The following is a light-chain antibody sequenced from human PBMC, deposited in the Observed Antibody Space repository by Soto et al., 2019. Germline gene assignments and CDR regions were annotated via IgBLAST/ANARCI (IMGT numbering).Light chain of an antibody. CDR2: GNS. CDR1: SSNIGAHYD. CDR3: QSYDNSLSVYV. V-gene: IGLV1-40*01. Sequence: QSVLTQPPSVSGAPGQRVTISCTGSSSNIGAHYDVHWYQQLPGTAPKLLIYGNSNRPSGVPDRFSGSKSGTSASLAITGLQAGDEDDYYCQSYDNSLSVYVFGTGTKLTVL. J-gene: IGLJ1*01.